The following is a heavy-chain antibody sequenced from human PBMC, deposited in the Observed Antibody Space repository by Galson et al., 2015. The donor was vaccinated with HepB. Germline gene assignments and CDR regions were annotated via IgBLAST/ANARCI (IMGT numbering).Heavy chain of an antibody. D-gene: IGHD6-19*01. J-gene: IGHJ4*02. Sequence: SLRLSCAASGLTFSSYSMNWVRQAPGKGLEWVSSISSSSSYIYYADSVKGRFTISGDNAKNSLYLQMNSLRAEDTAVYYCARGGSHGSGWSFDYWGQGTLVTVSS. CDR3: ARGGSHGSGWSFDY. CDR1: GLTFSSYS. CDR2: ISSSSSYI. V-gene: IGHV3-21*01.